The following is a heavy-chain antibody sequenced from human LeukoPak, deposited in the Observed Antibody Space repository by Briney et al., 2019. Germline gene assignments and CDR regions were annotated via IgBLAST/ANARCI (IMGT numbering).Heavy chain of an antibody. J-gene: IGHJ4*02. Sequence: GGSLRLSCAASGFSFSSYGMHWVRQAPGKGREWVGFISNDGSNQYYAEPVKGRFTISKDNSKNTLYPQMNSLRPEDTAVYYCARFGRSSSWPYYFDYWGQGTLVTVSS. CDR2: ISNDGSNQ. CDR3: ARFGRSSSWPYYFDY. CDR1: GFSFSSYG. D-gene: IGHD6-13*01. V-gene: IGHV3-30*03.